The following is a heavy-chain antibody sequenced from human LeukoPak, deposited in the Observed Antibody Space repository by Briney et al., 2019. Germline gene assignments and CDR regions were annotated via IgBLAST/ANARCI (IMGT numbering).Heavy chain of an antibody. CDR2: ISGSGGST. Sequence: GGSLRLSCAASGFTFSSYGMHWVRQAPGKGLEWVSAISGSGGSTYYADSVKGRFTISRDNSKNTLYLQMNSLRAEDTAVYYCAKASAMIVVVSKHFDYWGQGTLVTVSS. V-gene: IGHV3-23*01. CDR1: GFTFSSYG. D-gene: IGHD3-22*01. J-gene: IGHJ4*02. CDR3: AKASAMIVVVSKHFDY.